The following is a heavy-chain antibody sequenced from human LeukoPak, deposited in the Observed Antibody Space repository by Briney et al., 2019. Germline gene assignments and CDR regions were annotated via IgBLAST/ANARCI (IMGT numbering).Heavy chain of an antibody. J-gene: IGHJ4*02. CDR2: IYYSGST. Sequence: SETLSLTCAVYGGSFSGYYWGWIRQPPGKGLEWIGSIYYSGSTYYNPSLKSRVTISVDTSKNQFSLKLGSVTAADTAVYYCARSSLFTAVVVPAAPDYWGQGTLVTVSS. CDR1: GGSFSGYY. CDR3: ARSSLFTAVVVPAAPDY. D-gene: IGHD2-2*01. V-gene: IGHV4-39*01.